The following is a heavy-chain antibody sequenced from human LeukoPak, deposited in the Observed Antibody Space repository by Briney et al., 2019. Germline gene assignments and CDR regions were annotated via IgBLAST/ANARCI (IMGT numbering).Heavy chain of an antibody. CDR1: GFTFTSSA. D-gene: IGHD2-8*01. CDR3: ARSYCTNGVCYANWFDP. J-gene: IGHJ5*02. CDR2: IVVGSGNT. Sequence: GASVKVSCKASGFTFTSSAVQWVRQARGQRLEWIGWIVVGSGNTNYAQKFQERVTITRDMSTSTAYMELSSLRSEDTAVYYCARSYCTNGVCYANWFDPWGQGTLVTVSS. V-gene: IGHV1-58*01.